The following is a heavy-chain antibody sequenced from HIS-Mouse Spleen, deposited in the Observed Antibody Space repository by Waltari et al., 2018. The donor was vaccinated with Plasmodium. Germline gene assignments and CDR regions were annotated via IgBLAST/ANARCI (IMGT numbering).Heavy chain of an antibody. CDR2: IKQDGSEK. Sequence: EVQLVASGGGLVQPGGSLRLSCAASGFTFCSYWMSWVSQAPGKGLEWVANIKQDGSEKYYVDSVKGRFTISRDNAKNSLYLQMNSLRAEDTAVYYCASSWYWYFDLWGRGTLVTVSS. CDR3: ASSWYWYFDL. CDR1: GFTFCSYW. D-gene: IGHD6-13*01. V-gene: IGHV3-7*01. J-gene: IGHJ2*01.